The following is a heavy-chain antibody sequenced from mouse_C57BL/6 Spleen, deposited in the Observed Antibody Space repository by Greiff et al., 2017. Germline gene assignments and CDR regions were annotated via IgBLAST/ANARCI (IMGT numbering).Heavy chain of an antibody. CDR3: ARERDGYYDY. J-gene: IGHJ2*01. CDR2: IYPRSGNT. V-gene: IGHV1-81*01. CDR1: GYTFTSYG. D-gene: IGHD2-3*01. Sequence: VKLVESGAELARPGASVKLSCKASGYTFTSYGISWVKQRTGQGLEWIGEIYPRSGNTYYNEKFKGKATLTADKSSSTAYMELRSLTSEDSAVYFCARERDGYYDYWGQGTTLTVSS.